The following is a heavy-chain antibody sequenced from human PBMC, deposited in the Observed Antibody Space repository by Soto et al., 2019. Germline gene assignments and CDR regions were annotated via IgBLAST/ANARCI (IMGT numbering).Heavy chain of an antibody. CDR1: GFTFSSYA. Sequence: EVQLLESGGGLVQPGGSLRLSCAASGFTFSSYAMSWVRQAPGKGLEWVSAISGSGGSTYYADSVKGRFTISRDNSKNTLYMQMNSLRAEDTAVYYCAKVVGYCSGGSCYYYYYYYYYMDVWGKGTTVTVSS. CDR3: AKVVGYCSGGSCYYYYYYYYYMDV. D-gene: IGHD2-15*01. CDR2: ISGSGGST. J-gene: IGHJ6*03. V-gene: IGHV3-23*01.